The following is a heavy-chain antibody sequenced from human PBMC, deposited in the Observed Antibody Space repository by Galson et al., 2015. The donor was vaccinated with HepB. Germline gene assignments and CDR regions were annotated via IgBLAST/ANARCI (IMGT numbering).Heavy chain of an antibody. J-gene: IGHJ4*02. Sequence: SCKASGYTFTSYGISWVRQAPGQGPEWMGWISAYNGNTNYAQKLQGRVTMTTDTSTSTAYMELRSLRSDDTAVYYCARDLNTVTSAGDYLDYWGQGTLVTVSS. CDR3: ARDLNTVTSAGDYLDY. CDR2: ISAYNGNT. V-gene: IGHV1-18*01. CDR1: GYTFTSYG. D-gene: IGHD4-11*01.